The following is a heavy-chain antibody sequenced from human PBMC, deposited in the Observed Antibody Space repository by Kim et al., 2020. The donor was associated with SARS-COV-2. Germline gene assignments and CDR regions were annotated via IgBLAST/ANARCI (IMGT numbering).Heavy chain of an antibody. CDR1: GFTFSNHW. D-gene: IGHD5-18*01. J-gene: IGHJ4*02. Sequence: GGSLRLSCAASGFTFSNHWMTWVRQAPGKGLEWVANINEGGSETYYLDSVKGRFTISRDNAKKSLYLQMNILRAEDTAVYYCAREQDYGYSPEVDLYSWGQGTLVTVSS. CDR3: AREQDYGYSPEVDLYS. V-gene: IGHV3-7*03. CDR2: INEGGSET.